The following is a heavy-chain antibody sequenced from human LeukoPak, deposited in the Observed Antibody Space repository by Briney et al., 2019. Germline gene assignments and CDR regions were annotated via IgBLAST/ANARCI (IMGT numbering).Heavy chain of an antibody. CDR2: INSDGHI. V-gene: IGHV3-21*01. Sequence: GGSLRLSCAASGYTFSTYTMNWVRQAPGKGLEWVSSINSDGHIYYTDSVKGRVTISRDNAKNSLYLQMNSLRAGDTAVYYCARDLVVREPGDCWGQGTLVTVSS. CDR3: ARDLVVREPGDC. D-gene: IGHD3-10*01. J-gene: IGHJ4*02. CDR1: GYTFSTYT.